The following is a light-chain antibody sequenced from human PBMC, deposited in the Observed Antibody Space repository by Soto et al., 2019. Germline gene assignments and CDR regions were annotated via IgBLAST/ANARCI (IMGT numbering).Light chain of an antibody. CDR1: QSVRSN. CDR2: DAS. V-gene: IGKV3-15*01. CDR3: QQYDNWPRT. J-gene: IGKJ1*01. Sequence: EIVMTQSPATLSVSPGERVTLSCRASQSVRSNVAWYQQKPGQPPRLLIYDASTRATGIPSRFSGSGSGTEFTLTISSLKSEDFAVYYCQQYDNWPRTFGQGTKVDIK.